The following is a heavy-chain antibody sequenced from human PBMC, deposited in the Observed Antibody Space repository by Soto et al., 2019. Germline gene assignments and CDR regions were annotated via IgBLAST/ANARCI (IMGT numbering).Heavy chain of an antibody. CDR2: IYYNGNT. Sequence: QLQLQESGPGLVKPSETRSLTCTVSGGSISSSPYYWAWLRQPPGKGLRWMGNIYYNGNTFYNPSLRSRVTISIDVSKSQFSLGLSSVAASDTAAYYCARRGPLTNSWKQLNCWGQGTLVTVSS. J-gene: IGHJ4*02. CDR3: ARRGPLTNSWKQLNC. D-gene: IGHD1-1*01. V-gene: IGHV4-39*01. CDR1: GGSISSSPYY.